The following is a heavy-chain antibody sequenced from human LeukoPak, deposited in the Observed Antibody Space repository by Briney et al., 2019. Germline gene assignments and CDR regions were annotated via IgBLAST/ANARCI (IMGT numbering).Heavy chain of an antibody. CDR3: ARSWDERLNFDY. CDR2: IHSGGTT. J-gene: IGHJ4*02. D-gene: IGHD1-1*01. CDR1: GFTVSARY. Sequence: GGSLRLSCAASGFTVSARYMNRVRQAPGKGLEWLSVIHSGGTTDYTDSVRGRFTISRDNSKNILYLQMNSLTTEDTAVYYCARSWDERLNFDYWGQGTLVTVSS. V-gene: IGHV3-66*02.